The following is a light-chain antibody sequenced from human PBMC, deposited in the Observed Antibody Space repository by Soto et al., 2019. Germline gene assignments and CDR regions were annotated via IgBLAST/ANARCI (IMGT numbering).Light chain of an antibody. CDR3: QQSYITPYT. V-gene: IGKV1-39*01. Sequence: DIQMNQSPSSLSESVGDRVTITCRASQTISSYLNWYQQKPGKAPKVLIYAASSLQSGVPSRFSGSGSGTDFTLTISSLQPEDFATYYCQQSYITPYTFGQGTKLEIK. CDR2: AAS. CDR1: QTISSY. J-gene: IGKJ2*01.